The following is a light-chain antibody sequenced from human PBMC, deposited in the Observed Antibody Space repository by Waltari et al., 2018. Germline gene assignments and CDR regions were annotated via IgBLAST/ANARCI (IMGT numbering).Light chain of an antibody. Sequence: QSALTQPASVSGSPGESITISCTGTSSDVGGYNCVSWYQQHPGKAPTLMIYDVSNRPSGVSNRFSGSKSGNTASLTISGLQAEDEADYYCSSYTSSNTLVFGTGTKVTAL. CDR2: DVS. J-gene: IGLJ1*01. V-gene: IGLV2-14*03. CDR1: SSDVGGYNC. CDR3: SSYTSSNTLV.